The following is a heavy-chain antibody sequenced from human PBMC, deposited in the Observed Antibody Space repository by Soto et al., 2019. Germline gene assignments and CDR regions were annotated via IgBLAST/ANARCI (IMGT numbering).Heavy chain of an antibody. J-gene: IGHJ4*02. CDR1: GGTFDNYG. Sequence: SEKVSCKASGGTFDNYGISWVRQAPGQGLEWMGGVIPIFLKANYAQKFQGRVTITADKSTKTVYMEMNSLMSADTAVYYCVRGGGEMANPPPYLYWGQGTQVTVSS. V-gene: IGHV1-69*06. CDR3: VRGGGEMANPPPYLY. CDR2: VIPIFLKA. D-gene: IGHD3-16*01.